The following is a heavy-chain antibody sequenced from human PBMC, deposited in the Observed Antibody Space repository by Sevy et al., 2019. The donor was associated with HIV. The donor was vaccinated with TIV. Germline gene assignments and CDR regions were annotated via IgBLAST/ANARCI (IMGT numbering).Heavy chain of an antibody. J-gene: IGHJ6*02. Sequence: GGSLRLSCAASGFTFSSYAMHWVRLAPGKGLEWVAVISYDGSNKDYADSGKGRFTISRDNSKNTLYLQMNSLRAEDTAVYYCARDLTQYYDILTGYSRGGMDVWGQGTTVTVSS. CDR2: ISYDGSNK. CDR1: GFTFSSYA. V-gene: IGHV3-30*04. D-gene: IGHD3-9*01. CDR3: ARDLTQYYDILTGYSRGGMDV.